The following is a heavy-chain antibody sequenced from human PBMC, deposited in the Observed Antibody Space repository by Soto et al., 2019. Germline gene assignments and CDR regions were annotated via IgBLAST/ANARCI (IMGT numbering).Heavy chain of an antibody. Sequence: QVLLLQSGSEVKKPGSSVKVSCKASGDAFQSYAIHWVRQAPGQGLEYMGRIIPSYDRTKYAQKFQGRVTMTRATSTSTVYMELSSLTSEDTAVYFCAKVTHRGPIAVAGPLGSGGQGSLVSVSS. D-gene: IGHD6-19*01. CDR2: IIPSYDRT. J-gene: IGHJ4*02. CDR3: AKVTHRGPIAVAGPLGS. V-gene: IGHV1-69*06. CDR1: GDAFQSYA.